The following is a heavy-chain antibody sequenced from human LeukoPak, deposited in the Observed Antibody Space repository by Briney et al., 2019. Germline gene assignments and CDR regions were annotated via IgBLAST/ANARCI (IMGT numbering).Heavy chain of an antibody. Sequence: GASLRLSCAASGFTFSSYAMSWGRQAPGRGLELVAAISGGGGSTYYADSVKGRFTIYRDNSKNTLYLQMNSLRADDTAVYYCAKKPRDSFDYWGQGTLVTVSS. J-gene: IGHJ4*02. CDR3: AKKPRDSFDY. V-gene: IGHV3-23*01. CDR1: GFTFSSYA. CDR2: ISGGGGST.